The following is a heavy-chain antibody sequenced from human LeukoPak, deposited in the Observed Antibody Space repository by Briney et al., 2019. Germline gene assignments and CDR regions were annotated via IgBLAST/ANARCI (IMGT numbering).Heavy chain of an antibody. CDR3: ARDLWFGDEGPRYYFDY. V-gene: IGHV3-30-3*01. J-gene: IGHJ4*02. CDR1: GFTFSSYA. CDR2: ISYDGSNK. D-gene: IGHD3-10*01. Sequence: GRSLRLSCAASGFTFSSYAMHWVRQAPGKGLEWVAVISYDGSNKYYADSVKGRFTISRDNSRNTLYLQMNSLRAEDTAVYYCARDLWFGDEGPRYYFDYWGQGTLVTVSS.